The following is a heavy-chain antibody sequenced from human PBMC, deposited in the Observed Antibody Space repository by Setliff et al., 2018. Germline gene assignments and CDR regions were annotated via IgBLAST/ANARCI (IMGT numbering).Heavy chain of an antibody. D-gene: IGHD6-13*01. Sequence: TSETLSLTCTVSGGSISSYYWNWIRQPPGKGLEWIGYIYYSGSTNYNPSLKSRVTISVDTSKNQFSLKLSSVTAADTAVYYCARDEGSSYFYGMDVWGQGTTVTVSS. CDR3: ARDEGSSYFYGMDV. CDR1: GGSISSYY. V-gene: IGHV4-59*01. CDR2: IYYSGST. J-gene: IGHJ6*02.